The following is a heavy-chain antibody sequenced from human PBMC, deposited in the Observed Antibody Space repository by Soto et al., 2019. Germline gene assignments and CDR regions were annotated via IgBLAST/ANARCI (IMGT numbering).Heavy chain of an antibody. CDR3: ARDPRSITGTTSSEDFQH. CDR1: GGTFSGYA. D-gene: IGHD1-20*01. CDR2: IIPLLGIT. V-gene: IGHV1-69*01. J-gene: IGHJ1*01. Sequence: QAQLMQSGAEVKKPGSSVKVSCKASGGTFSGYAINWVRQAPGQGLEWMGGIIPLLGITDYGQKFQGRITIAADEYTGTAYMDLRGLRSEDTAVYYCARDPRSITGTTSSEDFQHWGQGNLVSVSS.